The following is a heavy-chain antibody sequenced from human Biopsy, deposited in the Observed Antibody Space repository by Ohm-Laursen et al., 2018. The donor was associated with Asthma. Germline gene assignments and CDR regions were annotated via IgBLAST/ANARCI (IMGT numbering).Heavy chain of an antibody. D-gene: IGHD3-22*01. CDR3: ARQSGQDYGDSSGFDI. Sequence: SLRLSCTASGFTFSSYAMHWVRQAPGKGLEWVAVISYDGSNKYYADSVKGRFTISRDNSRNRLYLQINRLTVEDSAVYFCARQSGQDYGDSSGFDIWGQGTKVAVSS. CDR2: ISYDGSNK. J-gene: IGHJ3*02. V-gene: IGHV3-30-3*01. CDR1: GFTFSSYA.